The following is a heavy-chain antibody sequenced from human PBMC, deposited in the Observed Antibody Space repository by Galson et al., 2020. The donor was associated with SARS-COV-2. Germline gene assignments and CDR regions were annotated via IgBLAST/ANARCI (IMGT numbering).Heavy chain of an antibody. CDR2: INFGGNT. D-gene: IGHD3-16*01. Sequence: SETLSLTCAVYGGSFSGYSWTWIRQPPGKGLEWIGEINFGGNTNYSPSLRSRVTVSVDTSRNQFSLKLTSVRAADTALYFCARGRQGVVPSPVLGLGPFYSYYYMDVWDKGATVTVSS. CDR3: ARGRQGVVPSPVLGLGPFYSYYYMDV. J-gene: IGHJ6*03. CDR1: GGSFSGYS. V-gene: IGHV4-34*01.